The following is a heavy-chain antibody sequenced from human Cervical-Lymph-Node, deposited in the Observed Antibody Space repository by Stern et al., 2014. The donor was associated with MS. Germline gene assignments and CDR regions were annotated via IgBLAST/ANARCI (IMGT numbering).Heavy chain of an antibody. V-gene: IGHV3-33*01. J-gene: IGHJ4*02. CDR3: ARVHIPYAYNYLFDY. CDR1: GFTFSSYG. Sequence: VHLVESGGGVVQPGTSLRLSCAASGFTFSSYGMHWVRQAPGKGLEWVALAWYDGSTAYYTNSVKGRFTISRDNSKNTLSLQMNSLTAEDTAVYYCARVHIPYAYNYLFDYWGQGTLVTVSS. CDR2: AWYDGSTA. D-gene: IGHD5-24*01.